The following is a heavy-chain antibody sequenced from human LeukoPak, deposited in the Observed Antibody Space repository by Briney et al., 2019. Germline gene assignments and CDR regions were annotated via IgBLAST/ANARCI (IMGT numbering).Heavy chain of an antibody. Sequence: GASVTVSCKASGGTFSIYAISWVRQAPGQGLEWVGGIIPIFGTANYAQKFQGRVTITADESTSTAYMELSSLRSEDTAVYYCASGYSYDPYFDYWGQGTLVTVSS. D-gene: IGHD5-18*01. CDR3: ASGYSYDPYFDY. CDR2: IIPIFGTA. V-gene: IGHV1-69*13. CDR1: GGTFSIYA. J-gene: IGHJ4*02.